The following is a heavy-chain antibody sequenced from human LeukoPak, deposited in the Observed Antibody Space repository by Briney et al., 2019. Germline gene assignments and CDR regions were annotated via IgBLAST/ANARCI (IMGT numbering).Heavy chain of an antibody. CDR1: GGTFSSYA. Sequence: GASVKVSCKASGGTFSSYAISWVRQAPGQGLEWMGGIIPIFGTANYAQKFQGRVTITADESTSTAYMELSSLRSEDTAVYYCARDLYSYGLDPFAPRINWFDPWGQGTLVTVSS. D-gene: IGHD5-18*01. CDR3: ARDLYSYGLDPFAPRINWFDP. CDR2: IIPIFGTA. V-gene: IGHV1-69*13. J-gene: IGHJ5*02.